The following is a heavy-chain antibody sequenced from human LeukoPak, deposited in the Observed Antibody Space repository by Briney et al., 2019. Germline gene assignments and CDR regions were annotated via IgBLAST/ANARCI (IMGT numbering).Heavy chain of an antibody. CDR2: IGAYNGNT. CDR1: GYTFTSYG. CDR3: ARVSSWRYSSSWYHY. D-gene: IGHD6-13*01. Sequence: ASVKVSCKASGYTFTSYGISWVRQAPGQGLEWMGWIGAYNGNTNYAQKLQGRVTMTTDTSTSTAYMELRSLRSDDTAVYYCARVSSWRYSSSWYHYWGQGTLVTVSS. J-gene: IGHJ4*02. V-gene: IGHV1-18*01.